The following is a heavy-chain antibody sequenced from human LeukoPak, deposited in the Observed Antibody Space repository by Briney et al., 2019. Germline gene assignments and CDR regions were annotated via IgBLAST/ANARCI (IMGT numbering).Heavy chain of an antibody. D-gene: IGHD3-10*01. CDR2: TYYRSKWVN. V-gene: IGHV6-1*01. J-gene: IGHJ3*02. CDR3: ARGGSGGRAFDI. CDR1: GDSFSSNTAA. Sequence: SQTLSLTCAISGDSFSSNTAAWIWIRQSPSRGLEWLVRTYYRSKWVNEYAVSVKGRITINPDTSMNQFSLQLNSVTPEDTVIYYCARGGSGGRAFDIWGQGTMVTVSS.